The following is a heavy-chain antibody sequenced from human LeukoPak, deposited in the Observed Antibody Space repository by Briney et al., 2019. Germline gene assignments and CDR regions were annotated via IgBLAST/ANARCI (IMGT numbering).Heavy chain of an antibody. J-gene: IGHJ4*02. Sequence: ASVKVSCKASGYTFTGYFMHWVRQAPGQGLEWMGWINPNSGGTNYAQKFQDRVTMTRDTSISTAYMELSSLRSEDTAVYYCARVGRRDGYNLAYWGQGTLVTVSS. V-gene: IGHV1-2*02. D-gene: IGHD5-24*01. CDR2: INPNSGGT. CDR3: ARVGRRDGYNLAY. CDR1: GYTFTGYF.